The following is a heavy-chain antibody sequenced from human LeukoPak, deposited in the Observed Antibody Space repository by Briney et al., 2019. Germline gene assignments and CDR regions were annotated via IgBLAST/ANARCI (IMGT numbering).Heavy chain of an antibody. D-gene: IGHD6-13*01. CDR1: GGSFSGYY. J-gene: IGHJ3*02. CDR2: INHSGST. V-gene: IGHV4-34*01. Sequence: SETLSLTCAVYGGSFSGYYWSWIRQPPGKGLEWIGKINHSGSTNYNPSLKSRVTISVDTSKNQFSLKLSSVTAADTAVYYCARLYSSGWYNDAFDIWGQGTMVTVSS. CDR3: ARLYSSGWYNDAFDI.